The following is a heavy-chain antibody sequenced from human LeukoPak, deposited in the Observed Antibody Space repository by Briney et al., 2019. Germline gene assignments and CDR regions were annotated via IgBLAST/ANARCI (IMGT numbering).Heavy chain of an antibody. CDR2: ISYDGSNK. D-gene: IGHD2/OR15-2a*01. J-gene: IGHJ4*02. CDR3: AKDSAKKYDDY. CDR1: GFIFSSYA. Sequence: GVSLRLSCAASGFIFSSYAMHWVRQAPGKGLEWVAVISYDGSNKYYADSVKGRFTISRDNSKNTLYLQMNSLRAEDTAVYYCAKDSAKKYDDYWGQGTLVTVSS. V-gene: IGHV3-30*04.